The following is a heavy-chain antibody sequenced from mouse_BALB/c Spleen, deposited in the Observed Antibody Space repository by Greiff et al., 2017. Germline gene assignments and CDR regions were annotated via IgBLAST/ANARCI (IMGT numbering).Heavy chain of an antibody. D-gene: IGHD2-4*01. CDR3: ARWITDYAMDY. Sequence: VQLQQSGPELVKPGASVKISCKASGYSFTGYYMHWVKQSHVKSLEWIGRINPYNGATSYNQNFKDKASLTVDKSSSTAYMELHSLTSEDSAVYYCARWITDYAMDYWGQGTSVTVSS. CDR2: INPYNGAT. J-gene: IGHJ4*01. V-gene: IGHV1-31*01. CDR1: GYSFTGYY.